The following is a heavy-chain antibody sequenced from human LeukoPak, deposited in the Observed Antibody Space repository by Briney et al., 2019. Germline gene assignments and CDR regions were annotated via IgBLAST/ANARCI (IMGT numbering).Heavy chain of an antibody. D-gene: IGHD2-2*01. CDR1: GYSISSGYY. J-gene: IGHJ3*02. Sequence: SETLSLTCTVSGYSISSGYYWGWIRQPPGKGLEWIGSIYHSGSTYYNPSLKSRVTISVDTSKNQFSLKLSSVTAADTAVYYCARDLFYCSSTSCYERGHAFDIWGQGTMVTVSS. CDR3: ARDLFYCSSTSCYERGHAFDI. V-gene: IGHV4-38-2*02. CDR2: IYHSGST.